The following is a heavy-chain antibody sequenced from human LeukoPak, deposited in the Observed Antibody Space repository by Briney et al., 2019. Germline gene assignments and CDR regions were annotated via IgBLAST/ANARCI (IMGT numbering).Heavy chain of an antibody. CDR1: GFTFSSYW. J-gene: IGHJ5*02. CDR3: ARDSKRRSGGLFDP. Sequence: GGSLRLSCTASGFTFSSYWMSWVRQAPGKGLEWVADIKPDGSEGYYVDSVKGRFAISRDNAKNSLYLQMNSLRAEDTAVYSCARDSKRRSGGLFDPWGQGTLVTVSS. D-gene: IGHD2-15*01. CDR2: IKPDGSEG. V-gene: IGHV3-7*01.